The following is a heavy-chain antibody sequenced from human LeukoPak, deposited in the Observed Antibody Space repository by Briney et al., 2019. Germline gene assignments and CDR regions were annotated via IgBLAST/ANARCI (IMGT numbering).Heavy chain of an antibody. V-gene: IGHV3-9*01. Sequence: GGSLRLSCAASGFTFDDYAMHWVRQAPGKGLEWVSGISWNSGSIGYADSVKGRFTISRDNAKNSLYLQMNSLRAEDTALYYCAKDKLKYGGYYPSGYFDYWGQGTLVTVSS. CDR3: AKDKLKYGGYYPSGYFDY. CDR2: ISWNSGSI. J-gene: IGHJ4*02. D-gene: IGHD3-22*01. CDR1: GFTFDDYA.